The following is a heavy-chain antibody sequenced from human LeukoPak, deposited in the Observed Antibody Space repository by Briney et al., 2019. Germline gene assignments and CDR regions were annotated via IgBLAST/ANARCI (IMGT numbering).Heavy chain of an antibody. J-gene: IGHJ4*02. V-gene: IGHV3-23*01. Sequence: PGGSLRLSCAASGFTFSSYGMSWVRQAPGKGLEWVSAISGSGGSTYYADSVKGRFTISRDNSKNTLYLQMNSLRAEDTAVYYCAKDNRPPYYFDYWGQGTLVTVSS. CDR1: GFTFSSYG. CDR2: ISGSGGST. CDR3: AKDNRPPYYFDY. D-gene: IGHD2/OR15-2a*01.